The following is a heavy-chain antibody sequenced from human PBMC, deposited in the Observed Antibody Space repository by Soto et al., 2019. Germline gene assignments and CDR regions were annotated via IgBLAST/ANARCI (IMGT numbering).Heavy chain of an antibody. V-gene: IGHV3-30-3*01. D-gene: IGHD2-15*01. J-gene: IGHJ4*02. CDR2: ISYDGSNK. CDR3: ATGEVAATPGFYFDY. CDR1: GFTFSSYA. Sequence: QVQLVESGGGVVQPGRSLRLSCAASGFTFSSYAMHWVRQAPGKGLEWVAVISYDGSNKYYADSVKGRFNISRDNSKNTLYLQMNSLRAEDTAVYYCATGEVAATPGFYFDYWGQGTLVTVSS.